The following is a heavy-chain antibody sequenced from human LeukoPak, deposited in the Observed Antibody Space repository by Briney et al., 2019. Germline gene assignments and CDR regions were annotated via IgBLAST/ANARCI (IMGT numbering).Heavy chain of an antibody. CDR1: GFTFDDYA. CDR2: ISGDGGST. D-gene: IGHD6-19*01. J-gene: IGHJ4*02. V-gene: IGHV3-43*02. CDR3: ARESESSGWYDY. Sequence: GGSLRLSCAASGFTFDDYAMHWVRQAPGKGLEWVSLISGDGGSTFYADSVKGRFTISRDNSKNSLYLQMNSLRSDDTALYYCARESESSGWYDYWGQGTLVTVSS.